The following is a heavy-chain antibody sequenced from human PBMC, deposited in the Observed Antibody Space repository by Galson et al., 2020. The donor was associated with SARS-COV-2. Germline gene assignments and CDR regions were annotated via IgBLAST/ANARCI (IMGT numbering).Heavy chain of an antibody. CDR1: GYTFTGYY. CDR2: INPNSGGT. J-gene: IGHJ4*02. Sequence: ASVKVSCKASGYTFTGYYIHWVRQAPGQGLEWMGWINPNSGGTNYAQKFQGWVTMTRDTSISTAYMELSRLKSDDTAVNYCARETEMTTFNYFDYWGQGTLVTVSS. V-gene: IGHV1-2*04. CDR3: ARETEMTTFNYFDY. D-gene: IGHD4-4*01.